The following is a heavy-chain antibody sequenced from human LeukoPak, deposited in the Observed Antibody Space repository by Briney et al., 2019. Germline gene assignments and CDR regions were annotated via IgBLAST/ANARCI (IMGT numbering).Heavy chain of an antibody. J-gene: IGHJ3*02. V-gene: IGHV4-39*07. D-gene: IGHD6-13*01. CDR3: ARVRVGSSSWYVWEEHDAFDI. CDR2: IYYSGST. CDR1: GGSISSSSYY. Sequence: SETLSLTCTVSGGSISSSSYYWGWIRQPPGKGLEWIGSIYYSGSTYYNPSLKSRVTISVDTSKNQFSLKLSSVTAADTAVYYCARVRVGSSSWYVWEEHDAFDIWGQGTMVTVSS.